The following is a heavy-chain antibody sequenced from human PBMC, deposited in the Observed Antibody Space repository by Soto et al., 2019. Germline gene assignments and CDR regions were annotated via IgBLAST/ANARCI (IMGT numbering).Heavy chain of an antibody. J-gene: IGHJ4*02. D-gene: IGHD6-13*01. Sequence: PGGSLRLSCVASGFTFSNYAMSWVRQAPGKGLEWVSYISSSSSTIYYADSVKGRFTISRDNAKNSLYLQMNSLRAGDTAVYYCAKDQGSSWYEIDYWGQGTLVTVSS. CDR1: GFTFSNYA. CDR3: AKDQGSSWYEIDY. V-gene: IGHV3-48*01. CDR2: ISSSSSTI.